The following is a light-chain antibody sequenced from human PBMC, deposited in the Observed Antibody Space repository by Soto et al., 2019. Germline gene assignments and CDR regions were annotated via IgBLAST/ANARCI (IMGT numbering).Light chain of an antibody. Sequence: QSVLTQPPSVSEAPRQRVTISCSGSSSNIGNNAVNWYQQLPGKAPKLLIYYDDLLPSGVSDRFSGSKSGTSASLAISGPECEDEADYYCAAWDDRLNGYGSGTGTKVTVL. CDR1: SSNIGNNA. CDR3: AAWDDRLNGYG. J-gene: IGLJ1*01. V-gene: IGLV1-36*01. CDR2: YDD.